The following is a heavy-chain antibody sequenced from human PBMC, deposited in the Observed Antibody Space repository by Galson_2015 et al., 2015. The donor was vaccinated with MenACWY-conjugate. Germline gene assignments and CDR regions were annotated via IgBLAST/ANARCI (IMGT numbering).Heavy chain of an antibody. CDR1: GYTFTSYY. CDR2: INPSGGST. V-gene: IGHV1-46*01. D-gene: IGHD6-13*01. CDR3: ARLRGTDSSSVYSFDY. Sequence: SVKVSCKASGYTFTSYYMHWVRQAPGQGLEWMGIINPSGGSTSYAQKFQGRVTMTRDTSTSTVYMELSSLRSEDTAVYYCARLRGTDSSSVYSFDYWGQGPLVTVSS. J-gene: IGHJ4*02.